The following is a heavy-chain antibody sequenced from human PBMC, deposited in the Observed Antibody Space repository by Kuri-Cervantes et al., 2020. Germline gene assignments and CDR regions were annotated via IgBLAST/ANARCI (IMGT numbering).Heavy chain of an antibody. Sequence: GGSLRLSCAASGFTFSSYAMHWVRQAPGKGLEWIGFIRSRPYGGTTQYAASVRGRFTISRDDSRRVAYLQMNSLKTEDTAVYFCATGDAHHYYNMGVWGKGTAVTVSS. V-gene: IGHV3-49*04. CDR2: IRSRPYGGTT. J-gene: IGHJ6*03. CDR1: GFTFSSYA. CDR3: ATGDAHHYYNMGV.